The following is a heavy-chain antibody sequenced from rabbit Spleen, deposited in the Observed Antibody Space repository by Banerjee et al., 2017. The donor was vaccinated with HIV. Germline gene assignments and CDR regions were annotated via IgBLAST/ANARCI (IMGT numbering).Heavy chain of an antibody. D-gene: IGHD1-1*01. CDR3: ARDLVAVIGWNFNL. V-gene: IGHV1S40*01. J-gene: IGHJ4*01. CDR1: GFSFSTSDY. Sequence: QSLEESGGDLVKPGASLTLTCTASGFSFSTSDYMCWVRQAPGKGLEWISCIAGDSSGFTYSATWAKGRFTISGTSSTTVTLRMTSVTAADTATYFCARDLVAVIGWNFNLWGQGTLVTVS. CDR2: IAGDSSGFT.